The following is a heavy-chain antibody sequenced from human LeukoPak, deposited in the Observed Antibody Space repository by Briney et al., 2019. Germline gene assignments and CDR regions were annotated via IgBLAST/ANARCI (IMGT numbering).Heavy chain of an antibody. V-gene: IGHV4-59*08. CDR3: ARLSSGSQNWFDP. CDR2: IYYSGST. CDR1: GGSISSYC. D-gene: IGHD6-19*01. J-gene: IGHJ5*02. Sequence: SETLSLTCTVSGGSISSYCWSWIRQPPGKGLEWIGYIYYSGSTNYNPTLKSRVTISRDTSKNQFSLKLSSVTAADTAVYYCARLSSGSQNWFDPWGQGTLVTVSS.